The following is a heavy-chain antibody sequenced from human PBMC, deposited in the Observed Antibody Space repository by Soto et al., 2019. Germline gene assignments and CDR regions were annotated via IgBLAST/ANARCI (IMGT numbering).Heavy chain of an antibody. CDR3: AKVIKDPRLWFGELSGTWFDP. V-gene: IGHV3-23*01. Sequence: EVQLLESGGGLVQPGGSLRLSCAASGFTFSSYAMSWVRQAPGKGLEWVSAISGSGGSTYYADSVKGRFTISRDNSKKTLYLQMNSLRAEDTAVYYCAKVIKDPRLWFGELSGTWFDPWGQGTLVTVSS. CDR2: ISGSGGST. CDR1: GFTFSSYA. J-gene: IGHJ5*02. D-gene: IGHD3-10*01.